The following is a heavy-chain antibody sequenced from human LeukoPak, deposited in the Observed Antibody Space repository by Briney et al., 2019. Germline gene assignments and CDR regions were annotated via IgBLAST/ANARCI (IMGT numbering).Heavy chain of an antibody. CDR2: TYYRSKWYN. D-gene: IGHD6-13*01. CDR3: ARDRGMYSSSWYWGGPLDY. CDR1: GDSVSSNSAA. V-gene: IGHV6-1*01. J-gene: IGHJ4*02. Sequence: SQTLSLTCAISGDSVSSNSAAWNWIRQSPSRGLEWLGRTYYRSKWYNDYAVSVKSRITINPDTSKNQFSPQLNSVTPEDTAVYYCARDRGMYSSSWYWGGPLDYWGQGTLVTVSS.